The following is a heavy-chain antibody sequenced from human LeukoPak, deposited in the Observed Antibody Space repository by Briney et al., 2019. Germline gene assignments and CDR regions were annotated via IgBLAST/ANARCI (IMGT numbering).Heavy chain of an antibody. Sequence: GGSLRLSCAASGFTFSSYAMSWVRQAPGKGLEWVSAISGSGGSTYYADSVKGRFTISRDNSKNTLYLQMNSLRAEDTAVYYCAKAGDFWSGYYRPPFDYWGQGTLVTVSS. V-gene: IGHV3-23*01. CDR2: ISGSGGST. J-gene: IGHJ4*02. D-gene: IGHD3-3*01. CDR3: AKAGDFWSGYYRPPFDY. CDR1: GFTFSSYA.